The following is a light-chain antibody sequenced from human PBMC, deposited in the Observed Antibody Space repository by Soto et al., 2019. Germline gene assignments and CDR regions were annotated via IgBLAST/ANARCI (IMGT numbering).Light chain of an antibody. Sequence: QSVLTQPPSASGTPGQRVTLSCSGSRSDIGSNYVYWYQHLPGMAPKLLIYRNDQRPSGVPDRISGSKSGTSASLAIIGLRSEDEAEYYCASWDDSLSVPIFGGGTQLTVL. CDR2: RND. CDR3: ASWDDSLSVPI. V-gene: IGLV1-47*01. CDR1: RSDIGSNY. J-gene: IGLJ2*01.